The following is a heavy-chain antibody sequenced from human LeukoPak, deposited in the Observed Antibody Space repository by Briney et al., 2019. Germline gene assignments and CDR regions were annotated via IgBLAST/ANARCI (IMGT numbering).Heavy chain of an antibody. CDR3: ARDPPAAITYYGMDV. D-gene: IGHD2-2*01. CDR2: INPNSGGT. CDR1: GYTFTGYY. Sequence: ASVKVSCKAPGYTFTGYYMHWVRQAPGQGLEWMGWINPNSGGTNYAQKFQGRVTMTRDTSISTAYMELSRLRSDDTAVYYCARDPPAAITYYGMDVWGQGTTVTVSS. J-gene: IGHJ6*02. V-gene: IGHV1-2*02.